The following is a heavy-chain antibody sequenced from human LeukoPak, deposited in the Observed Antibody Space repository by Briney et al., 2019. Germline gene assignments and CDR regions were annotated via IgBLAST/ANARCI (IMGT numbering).Heavy chain of an antibody. J-gene: IGHJ5*02. CDR2: IYSGGST. CDR1: GFTVSSNY. CDR3: ARGSGSYYNWLDP. Sequence: GGSLRLSCAASGFTVSSNYMSWVRQAPGKGLEWVSVIYSGGSTYYADSVRGRFTISRDNSKNTLYVQMNSLRDEDTAVYYCARGSGSYYNWLDPWGQGTLVTVSS. D-gene: IGHD3-10*01. V-gene: IGHV3-53*01.